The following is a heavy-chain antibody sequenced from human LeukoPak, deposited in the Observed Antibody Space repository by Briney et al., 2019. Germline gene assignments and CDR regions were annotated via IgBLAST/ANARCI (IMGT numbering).Heavy chain of an antibody. CDR3: AREAWWSYLRYFDY. D-gene: IGHD1-26*01. CDR2: ISSSGSTI. CDR1: GFTFSSYE. J-gene: IGHJ4*02. V-gene: IGHV3-48*03. Sequence: GGSLRLSCAASGFTFSSYEMNWVRQAPGKGLEWVSYISSSGSTIYYADSVKGRFTISRDNAKNSLYLQMNSLRAEDTAVYYFAREAWWSYLRYFDYWGQGTLVTVSS.